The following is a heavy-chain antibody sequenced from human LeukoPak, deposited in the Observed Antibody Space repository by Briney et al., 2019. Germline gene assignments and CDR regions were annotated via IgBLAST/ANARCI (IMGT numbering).Heavy chain of an antibody. Sequence: PGKSLRLSCAASGFTFSGYPIHWVRQAPGKGLEWVAVISNDGSITKYGDSVKGRFTISRDNSKNTLYVQMNSLRTDDAAVYYCAKSKSPYPMDYIFDFWGQGTLVTVSS. CDR1: GFTFSGYP. J-gene: IGHJ4*02. V-gene: IGHV3-30*04. CDR3: AKSKSPYPMDYIFDF. CDR2: ISNDGSIT. D-gene: IGHD4-11*01.